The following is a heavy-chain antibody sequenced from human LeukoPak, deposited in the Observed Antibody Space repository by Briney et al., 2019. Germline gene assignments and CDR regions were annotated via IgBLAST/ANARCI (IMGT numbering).Heavy chain of an antibody. V-gene: IGHV3-15*01. CDR1: GFTFSNVR. D-gene: IGHD2-15*01. Sequence: GGSLRLSCAASGFTFSNVRMSWVRQPPGKGLEWVGRIKSKTDGGTTDYAAPVKGRFTISRDDSKNTLYLEMNSLKTEDTAVYYCTREEGLSDYWGQGTLVTVSS. J-gene: IGHJ4*02. CDR2: IKSKTDGGTT. CDR3: TREEGLSDY.